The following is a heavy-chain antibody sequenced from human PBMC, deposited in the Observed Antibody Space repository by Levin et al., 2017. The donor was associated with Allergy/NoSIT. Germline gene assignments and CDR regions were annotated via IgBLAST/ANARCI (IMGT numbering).Heavy chain of an antibody. Sequence: PGESLKISCAASGFTFSSYWMHWVRQAPGKGLVWVSRINSDGSSTSYADSVKGRFTISRDNAKNTLYLQMNSLRAEDTAVYYCARGYSGAFDIWGQGTMVTVSS. CDR1: GFTFSSYW. CDR2: INSDGSST. J-gene: IGHJ3*02. V-gene: IGHV3-74*01. D-gene: IGHD1-1*01. CDR3: ARGYSGAFDI.